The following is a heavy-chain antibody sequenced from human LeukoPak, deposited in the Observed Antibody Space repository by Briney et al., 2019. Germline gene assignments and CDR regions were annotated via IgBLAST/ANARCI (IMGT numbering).Heavy chain of an antibody. V-gene: IGHV1-69*13. D-gene: IGHD1-26*01. Sequence: ASVKVSCKASGGTFSSYAISWVRQAPGQGLEWMGGIIPIFGTANYAQKFQGRVTITADESTSTAYMELSSLRSEDTAVYYCAREGEWELLVNWFDPWGQGTLVTVSS. CDR1: GGTFSSYA. CDR3: AREGEWELLVNWFDP. J-gene: IGHJ5*02. CDR2: IIPIFGTA.